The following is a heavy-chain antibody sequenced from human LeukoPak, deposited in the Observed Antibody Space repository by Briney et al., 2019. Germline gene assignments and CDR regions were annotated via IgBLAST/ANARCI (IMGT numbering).Heavy chain of an antibody. J-gene: IGHJ5*02. V-gene: IGHV4-34*01. D-gene: IGHD3-3*01. CDR1: GGSFSGYY. Sequence: SETLSLTCAVYGGSFSGYYWSWIRQPPRKGLEWIGEINHSGSTNYNPSLKSRVTISVDTSKNQFSLKLSSVTAADTAVYYCARPARDFWSGYYINWFDPWGQGTLVTVSS. CDR2: INHSGST. CDR3: ARPARDFWSGYYINWFDP.